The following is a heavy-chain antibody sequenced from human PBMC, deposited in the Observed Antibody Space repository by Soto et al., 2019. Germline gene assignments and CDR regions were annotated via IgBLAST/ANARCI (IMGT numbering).Heavy chain of an antibody. CDR1: RDSISSNSAG. J-gene: IGHJ6*03. CDR2: TYYKSKWFN. Sequence: PSQTLSLTCAISRDSISSNSAGWNWVRQTPSRGLEWLGRTYYKSKWFNNYAVSVKSRITINPDTSQNQFSLHLDSVTPEDTAVYFCARGSWGDVSGHYYMDVWGKGPTVTVSS. CDR3: ARGSWGDVSGHYYMDV. V-gene: IGHV6-1*01. D-gene: IGHD5-12*01.